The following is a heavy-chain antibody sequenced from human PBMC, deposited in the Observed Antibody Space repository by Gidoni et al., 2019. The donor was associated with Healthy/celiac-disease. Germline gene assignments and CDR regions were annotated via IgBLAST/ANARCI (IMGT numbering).Heavy chain of an antibody. CDR2: IYYSGST. CDR1: GGSISSYY. Sequence: QVQLQESGPGLVKPSETLSLTCTVSGGSISSYYWSWIRQPPGKGLEWIGYIYYSGSTNYNPSLKSRVTISVDTSKNQFSLKLSSVTAADTAVYYCARDRVGSWYNPNWFDPWGQGTLVTVSS. D-gene: IGHD6-13*01. CDR3: ARDRVGSWYNPNWFDP. J-gene: IGHJ5*02. V-gene: IGHV4-59*01.